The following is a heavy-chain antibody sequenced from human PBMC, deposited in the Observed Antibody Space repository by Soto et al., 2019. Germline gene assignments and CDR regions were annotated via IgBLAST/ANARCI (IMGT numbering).Heavy chain of an antibody. CDR1: GGSISSGGYY. J-gene: IGHJ6*02. CDR3: ARDQVYYGDYPPPGKYYYYGMDV. D-gene: IGHD4-17*01. Sequence: QVQLQESGPGLVKPSQTLSLTCTVSGGSISSGGYYWSWIRQYPGKGLDWIGYIYFSGTTYYNPSLKSRVTISLDTSKNQFSLKLSSVTAADTAVYYCARDQVYYGDYPPPGKYYYYGMDVWGQGTTVTVSS. CDR2: IYFSGTT. V-gene: IGHV4-31*03.